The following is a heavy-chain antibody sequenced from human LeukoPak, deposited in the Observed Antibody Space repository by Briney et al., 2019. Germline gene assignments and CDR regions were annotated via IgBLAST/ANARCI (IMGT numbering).Heavy chain of an antibody. Sequence: GGSLRLSCAASGFTFSSYWMHWVRQAPGKGLVWVSRINSDGSSTSYADSVKGRFTISRDNAKNTLYLQMNSLRAEDTAVYYCAMVGESLLGYYDSSGYYPDYWGQGTLVTVSS. CDR2: INSDGSST. CDR3: AMVGESLLGYYDSSGYYPDY. D-gene: IGHD3-22*01. CDR1: GFTFSSYW. J-gene: IGHJ4*02. V-gene: IGHV3-74*01.